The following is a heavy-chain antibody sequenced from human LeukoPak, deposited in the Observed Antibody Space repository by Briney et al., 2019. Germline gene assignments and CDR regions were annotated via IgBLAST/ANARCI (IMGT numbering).Heavy chain of an antibody. J-gene: IGHJ4*02. Sequence: SVTVSCTASGGTFSSYAISWVRQAPGQGLEWMGGIIPIFGTANYAQKFQGRVTITADESTSTAYMELSSLRSEDTAVYYCASLSSQYFDYWGQGTLVTVSS. CDR3: ASLSSQYFDY. CDR1: GGTFSSYA. V-gene: IGHV1-69*13. CDR2: IIPIFGTA.